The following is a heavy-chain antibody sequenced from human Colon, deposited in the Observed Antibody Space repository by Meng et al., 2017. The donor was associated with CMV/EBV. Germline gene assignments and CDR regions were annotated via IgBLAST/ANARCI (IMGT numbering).Heavy chain of an antibody. CDR2: INHSGST. CDR1: GGSFSGYY. J-gene: IGHJ4*02. V-gene: IGHV4-34*01. Sequence: GSLRLSCAVYGGSFSGYYWSWIRQPPGKGLEWIGEINHSGSTNYNPSLKSRVTISVDTSKNQFSLQLTSVTAADTAVYHCARGFGSLGGAAPTHFDFWGQGTLVTVSS. CDR3: ARGFGSLGGAAPTHFDF. D-gene: IGHD3-16*01.